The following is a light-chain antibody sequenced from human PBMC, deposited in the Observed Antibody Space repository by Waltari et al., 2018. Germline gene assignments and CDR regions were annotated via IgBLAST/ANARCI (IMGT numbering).Light chain of an antibody. Sequence: DIQLAQSPSTLYASVGDSVTITCRASPSISYSLAWYQQKPGKAPKLLIYKASTLEGGVPSRFSGSGSGTEFTLTITSLQPDDFATYYCQQYNRYSSFGQGTRLEI. CDR1: PSISYS. CDR3: QQYNRYSS. J-gene: IGKJ5*01. V-gene: IGKV1-5*03. CDR2: KAS.